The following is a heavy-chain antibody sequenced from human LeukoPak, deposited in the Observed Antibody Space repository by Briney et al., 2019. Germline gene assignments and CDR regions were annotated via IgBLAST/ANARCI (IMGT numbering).Heavy chain of an antibody. Sequence: PGGSLRLSCAASGFTFSSHAMSWVRQAPGKGLEWVSYISSSGSTIYYADSVKGRFTISRDNAKNSLYLQMNSLRAEDTAVYYCAELGITMIGGVWGKGTTVTISS. V-gene: IGHV3-48*03. CDR1: GFTFSSHA. CDR2: ISSSGSTI. J-gene: IGHJ6*04. D-gene: IGHD3-10*02. CDR3: AELGITMIGGV.